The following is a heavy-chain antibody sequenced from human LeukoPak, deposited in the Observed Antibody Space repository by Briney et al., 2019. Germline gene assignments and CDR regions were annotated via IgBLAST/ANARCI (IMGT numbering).Heavy chain of an antibody. J-gene: IGHJ4*02. Sequence: SETLSLTCEVYGGSLSGYYWSWIRQPPGKGLEWIGEINHSGSTNYNPSLKGRVTISVDTSKNQFSLKLSSVTAADTAVYYCARHIKDTAASDFWGQGTLVTVSS. D-gene: IGHD5-18*01. CDR3: ARHIKDTAASDF. V-gene: IGHV4-34*01. CDR1: GGSLSGYY. CDR2: INHSGST.